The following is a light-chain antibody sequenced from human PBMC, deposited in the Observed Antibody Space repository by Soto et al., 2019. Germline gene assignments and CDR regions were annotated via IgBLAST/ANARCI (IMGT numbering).Light chain of an antibody. J-gene: IGLJ1*01. Sequence: QSVLTQPPAASGTPGQRVTVSCSGSTSDIGTTAVNWFQHLPGTAPRLLIYTNNQRPSGVPDRFSGSKSGTSASLDISGLQSEDEATYYCATWHDSFYVFGTGTKITVL. CDR2: TNN. CDR3: ATWHDSFYV. CDR1: TSDIGTTA. V-gene: IGLV1-44*01.